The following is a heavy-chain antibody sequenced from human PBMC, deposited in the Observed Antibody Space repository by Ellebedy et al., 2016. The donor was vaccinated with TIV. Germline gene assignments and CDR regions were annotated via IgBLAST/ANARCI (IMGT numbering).Heavy chain of an antibody. CDR2: IYQDGSEK. CDR3: ARRGSYGDYAVQVNSWLDR. D-gene: IGHD4-17*01. Sequence: GESLKISCAASGFSFRSYWMSWVRQAPGKGLEWVANIYQDGSEKLYVDSVKGRFTISRDNTKNLLSLQMNSLRVDDTAMYYCARRGSYGDYAVQVNSWLDRWGQGTLVTVSS. J-gene: IGHJ5*02. CDR1: GFSFRSYW. V-gene: IGHV3-7*01.